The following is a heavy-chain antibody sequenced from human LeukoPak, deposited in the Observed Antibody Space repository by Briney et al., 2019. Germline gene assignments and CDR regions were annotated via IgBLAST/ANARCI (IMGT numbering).Heavy chain of an antibody. V-gene: IGHV3-9*01. CDR1: GFTFSSYW. J-gene: IGHJ4*02. CDR2: ISWNSGSI. Sequence: GGSLRLSCAASGFTFSSYWMHWVRQAPGKGLEWVSGISWNSGSIGYADSVKGRFTISRDNAKNSLYLQMNSLRAEDTALYYCAKAPSSGSYYYDSSGYSYYFDYWGQGTLVTVSS. CDR3: AKAPSSGSYYYDSSGYSYYFDY. D-gene: IGHD3-22*01.